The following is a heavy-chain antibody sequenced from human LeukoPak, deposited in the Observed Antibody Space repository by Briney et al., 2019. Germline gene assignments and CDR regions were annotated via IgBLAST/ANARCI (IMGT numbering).Heavy chain of an antibody. CDR3: ARSIPAAMTGYYYYYMDV. CDR1: GGSISSYY. J-gene: IGHJ6*03. V-gene: IGHV4-4*07. CDR2: IYTSGST. D-gene: IGHD2-2*01. Sequence: SETLSLTCTVSGGSISSYYGSWIRQPAGKGLEWIGRIYTSGSTNYNPSLKSRVTMSVDTSQNQFSLKLSSVTAADTAVYYCARSIPAAMTGYYYYYMDVWGKGTTVTVSS.